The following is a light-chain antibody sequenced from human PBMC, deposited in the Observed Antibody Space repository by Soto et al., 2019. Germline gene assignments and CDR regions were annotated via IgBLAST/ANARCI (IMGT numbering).Light chain of an antibody. V-gene: IGKV3-15*01. CDR1: QSVGSD. CDR2: GAA. Sequence: EIVMTQSPATLSVSPGERATLSCRASQSVGSDLAWYQQRPGQTPRLLIYGAATRATGVPARFSGSGSGTEFTLPISSLQSEDFAIYYCQENSNWRMYTFGQGTKLEVK. J-gene: IGKJ2*01. CDR3: QENSNWRMYT.